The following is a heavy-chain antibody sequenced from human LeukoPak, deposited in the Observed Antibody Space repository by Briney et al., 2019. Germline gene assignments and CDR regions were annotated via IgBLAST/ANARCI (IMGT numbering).Heavy chain of an antibody. D-gene: IGHD2-2*01. J-gene: IGHJ3*01. CDR2: INGGGDAT. V-gene: IGHV3-23*01. Sequence: GGSLRLSCAASGFSFNNNAMSWVRQAPGKGLEWVSAINGGGDATEYADSVKGRFTISRDNSKKTLYQQMNSLRPEDTAVYYCARCTASCYANAFDVWGQGTLLTVSS. CDR3: ARCTASCYANAFDV. CDR1: GFSFNNNA.